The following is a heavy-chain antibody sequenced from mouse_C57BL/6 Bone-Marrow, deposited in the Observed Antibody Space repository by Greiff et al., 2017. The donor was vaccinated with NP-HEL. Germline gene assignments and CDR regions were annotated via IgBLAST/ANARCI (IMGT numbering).Heavy chain of an antibody. D-gene: IGHD1-1*01. CDR1: GFTFSSYA. CDR3: ARDLYYRGAY. V-gene: IGHV5-4*01. Sequence: EVKVVESGGGLVKPGGSLKLSCAASGFTFSSYAMSWVRQTPEKRLEWVATISDGGSYTYYPDNVKGRFTISRDNAKNNLYLQMSHLKSEDTAMYYCARDLYYRGAYWGQGTLVTVSA. J-gene: IGHJ3*01. CDR2: ISDGGSYT.